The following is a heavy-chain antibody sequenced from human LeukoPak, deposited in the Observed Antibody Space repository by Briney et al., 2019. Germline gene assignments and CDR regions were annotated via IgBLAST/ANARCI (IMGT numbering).Heavy chain of an antibody. D-gene: IGHD3-10*01. V-gene: IGHV1-69*04. Sequence: SVKVSCKASGGTLSSYAISWVRQAPGQGLEWMGRIIPILGIANYAQKFQGRVTITADKSTSTAYMELSSLRSEDTAVYYCARVVSYNWFDPWGQGTLVTVSS. CDR3: ARVVSYNWFDP. CDR2: IIPILGIA. CDR1: GGTLSSYA. J-gene: IGHJ5*02.